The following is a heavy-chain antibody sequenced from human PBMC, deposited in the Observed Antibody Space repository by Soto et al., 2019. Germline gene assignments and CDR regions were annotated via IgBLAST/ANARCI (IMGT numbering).Heavy chain of an antibody. Sequence: QVQLQESGPGLVKPSQTLSLTCPFSGGSISSGGYYWSWIRQHPGKGLEWIGYIYYSGGTYYNPSLKSRVTISVDTSKNQFSLKLSSVTAADTAVYYCARGGRRSPGMDVWGQGTTVTVSS. CDR1: GGSISSGGYY. CDR3: ARGGRRSPGMDV. J-gene: IGHJ6*02. CDR2: IYYSGGT. V-gene: IGHV4-31*03.